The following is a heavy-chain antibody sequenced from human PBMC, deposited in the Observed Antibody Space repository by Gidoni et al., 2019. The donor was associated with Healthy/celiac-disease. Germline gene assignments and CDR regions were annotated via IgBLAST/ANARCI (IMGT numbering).Heavy chain of an antibody. CDR1: GFSLSNARMG. CDR2: IFSNDEK. Sequence: QVTLKESGPVLVKPTETLTLTCTVSGFSLSNARMGVSWIRQPPGKALEWLAHIFSNDEKSYSTSLKSRLTISKDTSKSQVVLTMTNMDPVDTATYYCARMIVVVTAGIVWFDPWGQGTLVTVSS. V-gene: IGHV2-26*01. D-gene: IGHD2-21*02. CDR3: ARMIVVVTAGIVWFDP. J-gene: IGHJ5*02.